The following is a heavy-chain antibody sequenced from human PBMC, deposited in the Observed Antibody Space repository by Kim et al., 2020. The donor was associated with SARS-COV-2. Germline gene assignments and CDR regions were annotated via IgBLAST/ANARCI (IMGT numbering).Heavy chain of an antibody. J-gene: IGHJ6*02. CDR1: GFKFRNYG. V-gene: IGHV3-30*19. CDR2: MSYDGRDK. Sequence: GGSLRLSCAASGFKFRNYGMHWVRQAPGKGLEWVAVMSYDGRDKFYADSVKGRFTVSRDNSNNILSLEMNSLKPEDTAVYYCARQPADLEFLGVMDVWGQGTTVTVSS. D-gene: IGHD3-10*01. CDR3: ARQPADLEFLGVMDV.